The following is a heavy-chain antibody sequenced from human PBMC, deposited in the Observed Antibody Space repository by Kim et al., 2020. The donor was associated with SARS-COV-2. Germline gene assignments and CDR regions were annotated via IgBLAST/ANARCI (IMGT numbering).Heavy chain of an antibody. CDR3: ARADSGSCYNLPDY. J-gene: IGHJ4*02. Sequence: ASVKVSCKASGYTFTSYGISWVRQAPGQGLEWMGWISAYNGNTNYAQKLQGRVTMTTDTSTSTAYMELRSLRSDDTAVYYCARADSGSCYNLPDYWGQGTLVTVSS. D-gene: IGHD3-10*01. V-gene: IGHV1-18*04. CDR1: GYTFTSYG. CDR2: ISAYNGNT.